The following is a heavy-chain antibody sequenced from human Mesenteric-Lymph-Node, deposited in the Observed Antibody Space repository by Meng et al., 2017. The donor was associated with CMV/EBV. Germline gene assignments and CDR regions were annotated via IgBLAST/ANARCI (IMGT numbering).Heavy chain of an antibody. CDR1: GASISSSFHS. Sequence: SETLSLTCTVSGASISSSFHSWAWIRQPPEKGLEWIGNISYTGDTNYSPSLKSRVTISVDTSKSQYSLKLISVTAADTAVYYCARNNGDFDAFDIWGQGTMVTVSS. J-gene: IGHJ3*02. D-gene: IGHD2-21*01. CDR3: ARNNGDFDAFDI. CDR2: ISYTGDT. V-gene: IGHV4-39*07.